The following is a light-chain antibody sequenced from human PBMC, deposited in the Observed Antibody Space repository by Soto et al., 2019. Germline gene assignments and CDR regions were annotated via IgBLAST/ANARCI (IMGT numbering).Light chain of an antibody. CDR1: SSDIGSYNR. CDR2: EGN. CDR3: CSYAGTYV. V-gene: IGLV2-23*01. Sequence: QSVLTQPASVSGSPGQSITISCTGTSSDIGSYNRVSWYQQHPGKAPKLMIYEGNKRPSGISNRFSGSKSGNSASLTISGLQAEDEADYYCCSYAGTYVFGTGTKLTVL. J-gene: IGLJ1*01.